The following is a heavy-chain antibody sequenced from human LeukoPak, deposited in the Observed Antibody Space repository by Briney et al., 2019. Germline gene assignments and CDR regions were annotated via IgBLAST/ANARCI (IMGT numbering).Heavy chain of an antibody. Sequence: GGSLRLSCAASGFTFSSYEMNWVRQAPGKGLEWVSYISSSGSTIYYADSVKGRFTISRDNAKNSLYLQINSLRAEDTAVYYCAELGINMIGGVWGKGTTVTISS. D-gene: IGHD3-10*02. CDR2: ISSSGSTI. J-gene: IGHJ6*04. CDR1: GFTFSSYE. V-gene: IGHV3-48*03. CDR3: AELGINMIGGV.